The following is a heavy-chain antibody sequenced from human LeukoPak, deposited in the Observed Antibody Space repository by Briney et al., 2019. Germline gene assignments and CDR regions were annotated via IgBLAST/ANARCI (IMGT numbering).Heavy chain of an antibody. V-gene: IGHV3-74*01. D-gene: IGHD3-9*01. CDR2: ISPDGSIT. CDR3: TKDFDVDSGY. CDR1: GFTFSSHW. Sequence: GGSLRLSCAASGFTFSSHWMHWVRQAPGKGLVWVSRISPDGSITAYADSVRGRFTVSRDNAKNTLFLQMNSLRAEDRAVYYCTKDFDVDSGYWGQGTLVTVSS. J-gene: IGHJ4*02.